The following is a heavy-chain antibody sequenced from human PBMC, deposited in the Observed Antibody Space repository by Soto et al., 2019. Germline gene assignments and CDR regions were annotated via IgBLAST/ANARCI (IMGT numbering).Heavy chain of an antibody. Sequence: PGESLKISCQGSGYSFSKYWIGWVRQMPGKGLEWMGIILPDDSDTRYSPSFQDQVTISADKSIRTAYLQWSSLKASDTAMYYCVRQPLTVWARGANHAFDIWGQGTMVTVSS. CDR3: VRQPLTVWARGANHAFDI. V-gene: IGHV5-51*01. CDR2: ILPDDSDT. CDR1: GYSFSKYW. D-gene: IGHD3-16*01. J-gene: IGHJ3*02.